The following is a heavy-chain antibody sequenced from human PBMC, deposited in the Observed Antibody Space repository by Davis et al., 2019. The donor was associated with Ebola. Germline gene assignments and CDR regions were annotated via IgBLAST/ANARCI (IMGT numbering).Heavy chain of an antibody. CDR3: ARSGYD. CDR1: GFTFSSYA. V-gene: IGHV3-21*05. CDR2: ISSSSSYT. J-gene: IGHJ4*02. D-gene: IGHD5-12*01. Sequence: GGSLRLSCAASGFTFSSYAMHWVRQAPGKGLEWVSYISSSSSYTNYADSVKGRFTISRDNAKNSLYLQMNNLRVEDTAVYYCARSGYDWGQGTLVTVSS.